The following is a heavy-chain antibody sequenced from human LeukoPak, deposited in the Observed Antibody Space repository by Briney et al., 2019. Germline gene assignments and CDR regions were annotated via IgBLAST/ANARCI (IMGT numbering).Heavy chain of an antibody. CDR1: GGSISSYY. V-gene: IGHV4-59*12. J-gene: IGHJ6*03. CDR3: ARGRTGYQLLPTKKNHSYYYVDV. Sequence: SETLSLTCTVSGGSISSYYWSWIRQPPGKGLEWIGYIYYSGSTNYNPSLKRRVTISLDTSKNQFSLKLSSVTAADTAMYFCARGRTGYQLLPTKKNHSYYYVDVWGKGTSVTVSS. CDR2: IYYSGST. D-gene: IGHD2-2*01.